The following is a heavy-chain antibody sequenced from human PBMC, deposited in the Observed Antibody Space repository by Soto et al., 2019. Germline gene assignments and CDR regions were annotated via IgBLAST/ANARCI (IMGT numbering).Heavy chain of an antibody. CDR2: ISRSGGSA. J-gene: IGHJ4*02. Sequence: EVQLLESRGGLVQPGGSLRLSCAASGFTFSSYDMSWVRQAPGKGLEWVSSISRSGGSAYYADSVKGRFTLSRDNSKNTLYLQMNSLRAEDTAIYYCATHYSALLGYWGQGALVTVSS. V-gene: IGHV3-23*01. CDR1: GFTFSSYD. D-gene: IGHD4-4*01. CDR3: ATHYSALLGY.